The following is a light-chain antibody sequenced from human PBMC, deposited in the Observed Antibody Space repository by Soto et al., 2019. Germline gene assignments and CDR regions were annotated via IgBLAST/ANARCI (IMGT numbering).Light chain of an antibody. CDR2: DVS. Sequence: VMTQAPATLSVSPGGGATLSCRASQSIGTYLAWYQQKPGQAPRLLIYDVSNRATDIPARFSGSGSGTDFTLTISSLEPEDFAVYYCQQRNNWPPITFGQGTRLEIK. V-gene: IGKV3-11*01. CDR3: QQRNNWPPIT. CDR1: QSIGTY. J-gene: IGKJ5*01.